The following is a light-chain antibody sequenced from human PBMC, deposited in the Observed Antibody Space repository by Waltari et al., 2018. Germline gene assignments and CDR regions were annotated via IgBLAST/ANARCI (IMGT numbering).Light chain of an antibody. J-gene: IGLJ2*01. Sequence: QSALTQPASLSGSPGQSITISCAGTKNDIGTYNFVSWFQQFPGQAPKLIVSEHPKRPSGVSYRFSGSNSGNTASLTISGLQAEDEADYYCCSYAGGSRVIFGGGTKLTVL. V-gene: IGLV2-23*01. CDR2: EHP. CDR1: KNDIGTYNF. CDR3: CSYAGGSRVI.